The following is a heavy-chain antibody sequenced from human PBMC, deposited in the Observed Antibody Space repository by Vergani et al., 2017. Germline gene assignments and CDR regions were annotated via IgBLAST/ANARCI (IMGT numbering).Heavy chain of an antibody. J-gene: IGHJ6*02. CDR3: SYGMDV. V-gene: IGHV3-66*01. Sequence: EVRRVDSAGGLVQPGGSLRLSCAASGFSVSDNYMSWVRQAPGKGLEWVSILYVVGTSDYADSVKGRFTVSRDISKNTLHLQLNSLRVEDTAVYFCSYGMDVWGQGTTVTVSS. CDR2: LYVVGTS. CDR1: GFSVSDNY.